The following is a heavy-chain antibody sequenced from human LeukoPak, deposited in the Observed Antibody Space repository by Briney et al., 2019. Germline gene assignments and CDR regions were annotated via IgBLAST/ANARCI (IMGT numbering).Heavy chain of an antibody. D-gene: IGHD1-14*01. CDR1: GGSMSTYY. J-gene: IGHJ4*02. V-gene: IGHV4-59*01. CDR3: AGMRITTPTVRTLDY. CDR2: IYYTGST. Sequence: PSETLSLTCTVSGGSMSTYYWTWIRQPPGKGLEWIGFIYYTGSTNYNPSLKSRVTISVNTSKNQFSLKLSSVTAADTAVYYCAGMRITTPTVRTLDYWGQGTLVTVSS.